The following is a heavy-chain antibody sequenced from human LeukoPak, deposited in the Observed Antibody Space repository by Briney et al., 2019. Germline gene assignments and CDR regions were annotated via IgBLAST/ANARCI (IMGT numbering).Heavy chain of an antibody. V-gene: IGHV4-59*12. CDR1: GGSISSYY. J-gene: IGHJ4*02. CDR3: ARSGSGSYRNFDY. Sequence: PSETLSLTCTVSGGSISSYYWSWIRQPPGKGLEWIGYIYHSGSTYYNPPLKSRVTISVDRSKNQFSLKLGSVTAADTAVYYCARSGSGSYRNFDYWGQGTLVTVSS. CDR2: IYHSGST. D-gene: IGHD3-10*01.